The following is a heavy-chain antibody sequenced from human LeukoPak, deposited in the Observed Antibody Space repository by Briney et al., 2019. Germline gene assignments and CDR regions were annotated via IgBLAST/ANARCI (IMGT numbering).Heavy chain of an antibody. CDR2: IYYSGST. Sequence: SETLSLTCTVSGGSISSGDYYWSWIRQPPGTGLEWIGYIYYSGSTYYNPSLKSRVTISVDTSKNQFSLKLSSVTAADTAVYYCARDASSSWDFDYWGQGTLVTVSS. V-gene: IGHV4-30-4*01. J-gene: IGHJ4*02. CDR1: GGSISSGDYY. D-gene: IGHD6-13*01. CDR3: ARDASSSWDFDY.